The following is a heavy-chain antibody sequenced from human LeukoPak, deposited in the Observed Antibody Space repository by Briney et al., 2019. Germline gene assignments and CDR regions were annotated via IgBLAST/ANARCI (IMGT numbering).Heavy chain of an antibody. Sequence: GGSLRLSCAASGFTFSSYGMHWVRQAPGKGLEWVAVISYDGSDKYYADSLEGRFTISGDNSKNTLYLQMNSLRAEDTAVYYCAKDHQGFNYYGSGSYSPCNFDYWGQGTLVTVSS. D-gene: IGHD3-10*01. V-gene: IGHV3-30*18. CDR3: AKDHQGFNYYGSGSYSPCNFDY. CDR2: ISYDGSDK. CDR1: GFTFSSYG. J-gene: IGHJ4*02.